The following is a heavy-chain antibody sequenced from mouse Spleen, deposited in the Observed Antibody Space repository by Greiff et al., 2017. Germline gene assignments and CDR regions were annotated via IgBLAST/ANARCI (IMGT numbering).Heavy chain of an antibody. CDR2: ISSGGST. J-gene: IGHJ2*01. V-gene: IGHV5-6-5*01. CDR1: GFTFSSYA. Sequence: DVQLVESGGDLVKPGGSLKLSCAASGFTFSSYAMSWVRQTPEKRLEWVASISSGGSTYYPDSVKGRFTISRDNARNILYLQMSSLRSEDTAMYYCARGPGNLDYWGQGTTLTVSS. CDR3: ARGPGNLDY.